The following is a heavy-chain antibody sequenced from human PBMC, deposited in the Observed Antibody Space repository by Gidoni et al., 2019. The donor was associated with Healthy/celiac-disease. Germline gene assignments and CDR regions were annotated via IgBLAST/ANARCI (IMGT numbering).Heavy chain of an antibody. CDR2: IYYSGST. Sequence: QLQLQDSGPGLVKPSETLSLPGPVAGGSISSSSYYWGWIRPPPGKGLEWIGSIYYSGSTYYNPSLKSRVTISVDTSKYQFSLKLSSVTAADTAVYYCAREELRFLGAGSRIDYWGQGTLVTVSS. V-gene: IGHV4-39*07. J-gene: IGHJ4*02. CDR3: AREELRFLGAGSRIDY. D-gene: IGHD3-3*01. CDR1: GGSISSSSYY.